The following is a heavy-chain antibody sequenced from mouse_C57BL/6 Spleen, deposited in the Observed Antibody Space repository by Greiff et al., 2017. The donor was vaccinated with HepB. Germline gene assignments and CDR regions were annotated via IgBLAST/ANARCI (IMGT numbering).Heavy chain of an antibody. V-gene: IGHV1-5*01. CDR3: TRAAQGMDY. CDR1: GYTFTSYW. Sequence: EVQLQESGTVLARPGASVKMSCKTSGYTFTSYWMHWVKQRPGQGLEWIGAIYPGNSDTSYNQKFKGKAKLTAVTSASTAYMGLSSLTNEDSAVYYCTRAAQGMDYWGQGTSVTVSS. J-gene: IGHJ4*01. D-gene: IGHD3-2*02. CDR2: IYPGNSDT.